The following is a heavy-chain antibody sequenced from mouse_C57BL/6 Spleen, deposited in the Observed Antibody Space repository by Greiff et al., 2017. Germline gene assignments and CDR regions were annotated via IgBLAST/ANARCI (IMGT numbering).Heavy chain of an antibody. V-gene: IGHV1-55*01. Sequence: QVQLQQSGAELVKPGASVKMSCKASGYTFTSYWITWVKQRPGQGLEWIGDIYPGSGSTNYNEKFKSKATLTVDTSSSTAYMQLSSLTSEDSAVYYCAVYDYDDWYFDVWGTGTTVTVSS. J-gene: IGHJ1*03. CDR1: GYTFTSYW. D-gene: IGHD2-4*01. CDR2: IYPGSGST. CDR3: AVYDYDDWYFDV.